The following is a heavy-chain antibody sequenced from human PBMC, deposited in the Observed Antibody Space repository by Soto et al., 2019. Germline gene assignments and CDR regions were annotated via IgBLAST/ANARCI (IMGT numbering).Heavy chain of an antibody. J-gene: IGHJ6*02. D-gene: IGHD2-2*01. CDR3: ARRPVVPAATLYYGMDV. V-gene: IGHV5-51*01. CDR1: GYSFTSYW. CDR2: IYPGDSDT. Sequence: PGESLKISCQGSGYSFTSYWIGWVRQMPGKGLEWMGIIYPGDSDTRYSPSFQGQVTISADKSISTAYLQWSSLKASDTAMYYCARRPVVPAATLYYGMDVWGQGTTVTVSS.